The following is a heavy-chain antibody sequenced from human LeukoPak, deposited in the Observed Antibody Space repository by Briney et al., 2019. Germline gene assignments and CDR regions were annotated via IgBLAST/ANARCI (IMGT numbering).Heavy chain of an antibody. CDR3: KGRSSRAEIVALITPMGAFDI. CDR1: GLILGSYE. V-gene: IGHV3-48*03. Sequence: GGSLRLSCAASGLILGSYEKDWVRQARGKGLEWVSYISSSGSTIYYADSVKGRFTISRDNAKNSLYLQMNSLRAEDTAVYYCKGRSSRAEIVALITPMGAFDIWGQGTMVTVSS. CDR2: ISSSGSTI. D-gene: IGHD3-22*01. J-gene: IGHJ3*02.